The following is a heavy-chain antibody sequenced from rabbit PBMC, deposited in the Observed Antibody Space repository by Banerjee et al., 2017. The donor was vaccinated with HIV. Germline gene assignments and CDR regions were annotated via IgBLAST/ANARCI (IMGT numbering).Heavy chain of an antibody. J-gene: IGHJ4*01. V-gene: IGHV1S40*01. D-gene: IGHD6-1*01. Sequence: QSLEESGGDLVKPGGTLTLTCKASGIDFSSGYDMCWVRQAPGKGLEWIACIYTGDGNTYYASWAKGRFTISKTSSTTVTLQMTSLTAADTATYFCARDVYADYASYGHVFELWGPGTLVTVS. CDR1: GIDFSSGYD. CDR3: ARDVYADYASYGHVFEL. CDR2: IYTGDGNT.